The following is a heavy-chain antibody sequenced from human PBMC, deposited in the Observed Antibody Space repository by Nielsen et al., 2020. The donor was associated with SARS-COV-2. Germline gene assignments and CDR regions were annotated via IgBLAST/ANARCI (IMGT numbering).Heavy chain of an antibody. CDR1: GGSISSYY. CDR2: IYYSGST. Sequence: SETLSLTCTVSGGSISSYYWSWIRQPPGKGLEWIGYIYYSGSTNYNPSLKSRVTISVDTSKNQFSLKLSSVTAADTAVYYCARGTAANGILTGYYYYGMDVWGQGTTVTVSS. CDR3: ARGTAANGILTGYYYYGMDV. V-gene: IGHV4-59*01. J-gene: IGHJ6*02. D-gene: IGHD3-9*01.